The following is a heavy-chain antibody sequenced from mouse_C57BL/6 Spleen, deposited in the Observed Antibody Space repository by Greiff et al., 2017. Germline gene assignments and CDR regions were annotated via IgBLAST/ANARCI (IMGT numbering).Heavy chain of an antibody. V-gene: IGHV1-69*01. Sequence: QVQLQQPGAELVMPGASVKLSCKASGYTFTSYWMHWVKQRPGQGLEWIGEIDPADSYTNYTEKFKGKSTLAVDKSSSTAYMQLSSLTSEDSAVYYCARADGYYTHAMDYWGQGTSVTVSS. CDR2: IDPADSYT. CDR3: ARADGYYTHAMDY. CDR1: GYTFTSYW. D-gene: IGHD2-3*01. J-gene: IGHJ4*01.